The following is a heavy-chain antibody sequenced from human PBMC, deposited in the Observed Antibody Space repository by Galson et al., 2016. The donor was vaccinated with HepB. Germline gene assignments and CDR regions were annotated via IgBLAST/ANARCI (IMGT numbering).Heavy chain of an antibody. D-gene: IGHD3-10*01. CDR3: ATSGHTYYYSGMAV. CDR2: IYYTGDT. J-gene: IGHJ6*02. Sequence: TLSPTCTVSGGSISSGSVYWPWTRQHPGKGLSWIGYIYYTGDTHYNPSLQSRLSISVDTSKNQFSLRLSSLTAADPAVYYCATSGHTYYYSGMAVWGPGTTVTGSS. CDR1: GGSISSGSVY. V-gene: IGHV4-31*03.